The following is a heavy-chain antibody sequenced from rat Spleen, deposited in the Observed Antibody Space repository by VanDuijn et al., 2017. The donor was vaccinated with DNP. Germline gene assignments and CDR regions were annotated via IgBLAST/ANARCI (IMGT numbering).Heavy chain of an antibody. J-gene: IGHJ2*01. Sequence: EVQLVESGGGLVQPGRSLQLSCTASGFTFSDYYMAWVRQAPAKGLAWVAYINYDGGRTYYGDSVRGRFTISRDNAKSILYLQMNSLRSDDMATYYCARHVLPLRVWDYWGQGVMVTVSS. CDR2: INYDGGRT. CDR3: ARHVLPLRVWDY. D-gene: IGHD4-1*01. V-gene: IGHV5-22*01. CDR1: GFTFSDYY.